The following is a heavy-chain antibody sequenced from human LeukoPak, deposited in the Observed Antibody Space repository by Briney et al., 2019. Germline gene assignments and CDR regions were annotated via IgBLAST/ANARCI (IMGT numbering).Heavy chain of an antibody. V-gene: IGHV3-66*01. CDR2: IYSGGST. CDR3: ARVVLYYDFWSAYFHD. D-gene: IGHD3-3*01. Sequence: SGGSLRLSCAASGFTVSSSYMSWVRQAPGKGLEWVSVIYSGGSTYYADSVKGRFTLSRDNSKNTLYLQMNSLRAEDTAVYYCARVVLYYDFWSAYFHDWGQGTLVTVSS. J-gene: IGHJ4*02. CDR1: GFTVSSSY.